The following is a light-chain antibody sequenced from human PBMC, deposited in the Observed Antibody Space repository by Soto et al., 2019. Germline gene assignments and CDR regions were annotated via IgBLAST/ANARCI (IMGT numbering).Light chain of an antibody. Sequence: DIQMTQSPSSLSASVGDRVTITCRASQSISSYLNWYQQKPGKAPKPLIFAASSLQSGVPSRFSGSGSGTDFTLTVSSLQPEDSATYYCQQSYTSRITFGLGTRLEIK. CDR1: QSISSY. J-gene: IGKJ5*01. CDR3: QQSYTSRIT. V-gene: IGKV1-39*01. CDR2: AAS.